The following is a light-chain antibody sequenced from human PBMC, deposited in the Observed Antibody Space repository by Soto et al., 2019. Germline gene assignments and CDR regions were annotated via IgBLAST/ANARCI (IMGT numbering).Light chain of an antibody. V-gene: IGLV2-14*01. J-gene: IGLJ1*01. CDR3: SSYTSTNTLEV. CDR2: EVN. Sequence: QSALTQPASVSGSPGQSITISCTGTSSDVGGYNYVSWYQHHPGKAPKLMIYEVNYRPSGVSNRFSGSKSGNTASLTISGLQAEDEADYYCSSYTSTNTLEVFGTGTKVTAL. CDR1: SSDVGGYNY.